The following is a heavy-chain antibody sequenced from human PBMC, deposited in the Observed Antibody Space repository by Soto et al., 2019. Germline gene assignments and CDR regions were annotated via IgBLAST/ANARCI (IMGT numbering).Heavy chain of an antibody. CDR1: CGSISSGGYY. V-gene: IGHV4-31*03. D-gene: IGHD3-16*01. J-gene: IGHJ3*02. Sequence: PSETLSLTCTVSCGSISSGGYYWSWIRQHPGKGLEWIGYIYYSGSTYYNPSLKSRVTISVDTSKNQFSLKLRSVTAADTAVYYCARVPRGEPAGNAFDIWGQGTMVTVSS. CDR2: IYYSGST. CDR3: ARVPRGEPAGNAFDI.